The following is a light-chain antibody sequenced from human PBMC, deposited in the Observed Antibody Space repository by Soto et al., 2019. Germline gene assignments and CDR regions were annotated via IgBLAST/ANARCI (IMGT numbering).Light chain of an antibody. CDR3: MLGTHLPIR. Sequence: VITQQTLSLPVTLGQPASISCRSSQSLVYNDGNIYLNWFHPRPGQSPRRIIYKVSNRDSGVPDRFSGSGSGTDFALKISRVEAEDVRVYYCMLGTHLPIRFGHGTRLEV. V-gene: IGKV2-30*01. CDR2: KVS. CDR1: QSLVYNDGNIY. J-gene: IGKJ5*01.